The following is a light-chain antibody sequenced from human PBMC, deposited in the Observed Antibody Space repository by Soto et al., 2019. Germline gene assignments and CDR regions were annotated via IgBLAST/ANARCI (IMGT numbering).Light chain of an antibody. V-gene: IGKV1-39*01. Sequence: DIQMTQSPSSLSASVGDRVTITCRASQSISSYLNWYQQKPGKAPKLLIYAASSLQSGVPSRLSGSGSGTDFTLTISSLQPEDSATYYCQQSYSTPRTFGQGTKVDIK. CDR3: QQSYSTPRT. J-gene: IGKJ1*01. CDR2: AAS. CDR1: QSISSY.